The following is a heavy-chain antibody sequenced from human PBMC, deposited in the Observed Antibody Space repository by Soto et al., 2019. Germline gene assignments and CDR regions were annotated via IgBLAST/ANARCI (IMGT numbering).Heavy chain of an antibody. Sequence: PGGSLRLSCAASGFTFSSYAMSWVRQAPGKGLEWVSAISGSGGSTYYADSVKGRFTISRDNSKNTLYLQMNSLRAEDTAVYYCAKDQATDSGSYPPTQPFDYWGQGTLVTVSS. CDR2: ISGSGGST. J-gene: IGHJ4*02. CDR3: AKDQATDSGSYPPTQPFDY. D-gene: IGHD1-26*01. V-gene: IGHV3-23*01. CDR1: GFTFSSYA.